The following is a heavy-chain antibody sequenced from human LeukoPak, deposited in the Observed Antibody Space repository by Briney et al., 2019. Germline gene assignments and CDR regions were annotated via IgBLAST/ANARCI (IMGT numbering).Heavy chain of an antibody. Sequence: SQTLSLTGTVSGASFNSDDQYWNWIRESPGKGLEWIGSSHPSGMLYNNPSLESRVTMSSDTSKNQFSLNLNSVPAADTAVYFCSRGLDSRKLGYWGQGILVTVSS. CDR2: SHPSGML. CDR3: SRGLDSRKLGY. J-gene: IGHJ4*02. V-gene: IGHV4-31*03. CDR1: GASFNSDDQY. D-gene: IGHD3-22*01.